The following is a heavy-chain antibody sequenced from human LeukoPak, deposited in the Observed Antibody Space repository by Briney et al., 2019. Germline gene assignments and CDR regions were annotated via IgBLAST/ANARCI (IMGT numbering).Heavy chain of an antibody. CDR1: GASVSSGGYY. J-gene: IGHJ4*02. CDR3: ARFRPVVAGYFDY. Sequence: SETLSLTCTVSGASVSSGGYYWSWLRQPPGKGLEWIGYIYYSGSTNYNPSLKSRVTISVDTSMNQFSLRLSSVTAADTAVYYCARFRPVVAGYFDYWGQGTLVTVSS. CDR2: IYYSGST. V-gene: IGHV4-61*08. D-gene: IGHD6-19*01.